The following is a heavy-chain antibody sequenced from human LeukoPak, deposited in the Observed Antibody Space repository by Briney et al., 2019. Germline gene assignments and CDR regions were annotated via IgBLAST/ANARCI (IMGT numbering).Heavy chain of an antibody. J-gene: IGHJ4*02. V-gene: IGHV3-23*01. CDR2: ISSTGGRT. Sequence: PGGSLRLSCAASGFTFSSYAMSWVRQAPGKGLEWVSAISSTGGRTYYADSVKGRFTISRDNSRNTVYLQVNSLRAEDTAVYYCAKESPYGDNRLYYFDYWGQGTLVTVSS. CDR3: AKESPYGDNRLYYFDY. CDR1: GFTFSSYA. D-gene: IGHD4-17*01.